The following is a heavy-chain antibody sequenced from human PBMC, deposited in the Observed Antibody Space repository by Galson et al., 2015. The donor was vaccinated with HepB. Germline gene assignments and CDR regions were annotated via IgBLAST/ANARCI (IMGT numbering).Heavy chain of an antibody. CDR3: ARDCSSTNCYGCY. CDR2: ISSSSSYT. D-gene: IGHD2-2*01. V-gene: IGHV3-11*05. Sequence: SLRLSCAASGFTFSDYYMSWIRQAPGKGLEWVSYISSSSSYTNYADSVKGRFTISRDNAKNSLFLQMNSLSAEDTAVYYCARDCSSTNCYGCYWGQGTLVTVSS. J-gene: IGHJ4*02. CDR1: GFTFSDYY.